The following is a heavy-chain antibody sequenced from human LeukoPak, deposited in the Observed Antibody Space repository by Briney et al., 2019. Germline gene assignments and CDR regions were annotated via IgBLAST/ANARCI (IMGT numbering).Heavy chain of an antibody. J-gene: IGHJ3*02. V-gene: IGHV3-7*01. CDR1: GFTFSSYW. CDR2: IKQDGSEK. CDR3: ASIDAFDI. Sequence: PGGSLRLSCAASGFTFSSYWMSWVRQAPGKGLEWVANIKQDGSEKYNAASVKGRFTISRDNAKNSLYLQMNSLRAEDTAVYYCASIDAFDIWGQGTMVTVSS.